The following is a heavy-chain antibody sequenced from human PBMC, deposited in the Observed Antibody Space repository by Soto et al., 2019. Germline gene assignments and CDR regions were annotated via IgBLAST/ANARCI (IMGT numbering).Heavy chain of an antibody. J-gene: IGHJ4*02. CDR1: GYTFTSYG. D-gene: IGHD3-16*01. V-gene: IGHV1-18*01. Sequence: ASVKVSCKASGYTFTSYGISWVRQAPGQGLEWMGWISAYNGNTNYAQKLQGRVTMTTDTSTSTAYMELRSLRSDDTAVYYCASQGTYDYVWGSYDYWGQGTLVTVSS. CDR3: ASQGTYDYVWGSYDY. CDR2: ISAYNGNT.